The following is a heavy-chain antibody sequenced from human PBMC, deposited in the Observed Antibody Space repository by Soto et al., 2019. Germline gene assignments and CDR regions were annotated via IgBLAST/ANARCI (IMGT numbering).Heavy chain of an antibody. Sequence: QVQLVQSGAEVKKPGASVKVSCKTSGYTFSNYDINWVRRAPGQGLEWMGWMNPKTGNTGYAPKLQGRVTMTRNNSMNTAYMELTSLTSEDTAFYYCARVRPFITVAGMPRFDPWGQGTQVTVTS. CDR1: GYTFSNYD. V-gene: IGHV1-8*01. J-gene: IGHJ5*02. CDR3: ARVRPFITVAGMPRFDP. D-gene: IGHD1-20*01. CDR2: MNPKTGNT.